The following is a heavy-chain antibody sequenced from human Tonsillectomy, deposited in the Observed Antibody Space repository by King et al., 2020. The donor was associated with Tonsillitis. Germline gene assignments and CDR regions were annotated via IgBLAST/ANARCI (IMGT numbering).Heavy chain of an antibody. J-gene: IGHJ4*02. CDR1: GYTFTGYY. CDR3: ARVGGNSSSWYYFEY. Sequence: QLVQSGAEVEKPGASVKVSCKASGYTFTGYYLHWGRQAPGQGLEWMGWISPSTGATNYARKFQGRVTMTRDTSISTAYMELSRLTSDDTAIYYCARVGGNSSSWYYFEYWGQGTLVTVSS. CDR2: ISPSTGAT. D-gene: IGHD6-13*01. V-gene: IGHV1-2*02.